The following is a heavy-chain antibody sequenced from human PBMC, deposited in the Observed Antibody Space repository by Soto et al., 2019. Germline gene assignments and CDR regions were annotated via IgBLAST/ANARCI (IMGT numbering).Heavy chain of an antibody. J-gene: IGHJ6*02. V-gene: IGHV4-31*03. Sequence: SETLSLTCTVSGGSISSGGYYWSWIRQHPGKGLEWIGYIYYSGSTYYNPSLKSRVTISVDTSKNQFSLKLSSVTAADTAVYYCAGMSITGTTRQWLRLRSPHRGMDVWGQGTTVTVSS. CDR3: AGMSITGTTRQWLRLRSPHRGMDV. CDR1: GGSISSGGYY. CDR2: IYYSGST. D-gene: IGHD1-7*01.